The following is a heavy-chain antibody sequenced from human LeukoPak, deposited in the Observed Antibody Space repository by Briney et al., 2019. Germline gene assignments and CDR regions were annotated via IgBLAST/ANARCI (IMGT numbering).Heavy chain of an antibody. CDR3: ARVSMTAVSYYFDY. CDR1: GGSIRSYY. Sequence: SETLSLTCTVSGGSIRSYYWSWIRQPPGKGLEWIGYIYYSGSTNYNPSLKGRVTISVDTSKNQFSLKLSSVTAADTAVYYCARVSMTAVSYYFDYWGQGTLATVSS. V-gene: IGHV4-59*01. J-gene: IGHJ4*02. CDR2: IYYSGST. D-gene: IGHD4-11*01.